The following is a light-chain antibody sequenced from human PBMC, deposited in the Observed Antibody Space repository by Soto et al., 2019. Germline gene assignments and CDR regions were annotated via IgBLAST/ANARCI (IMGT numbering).Light chain of an antibody. Sequence: EIVLTQSPGTLSLSPGERATLSCRASQSVSSYLAWYQQKPGQAPRLLIYGVSSRATGIPDRVSGSGSGTDFTLTISRLEPEDFAVYYCQQYVTSHLTFGGGTKVDIK. CDR3: QQYVTSHLT. V-gene: IGKV3-20*01. CDR1: QSVSSY. J-gene: IGKJ4*01. CDR2: GVS.